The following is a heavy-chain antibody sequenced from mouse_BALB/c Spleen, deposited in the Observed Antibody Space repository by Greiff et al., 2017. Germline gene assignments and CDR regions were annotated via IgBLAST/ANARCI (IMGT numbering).Heavy chain of an antibody. CDR1: GFSLTSYG. CDR2: IWAGGST. CDR3: ARDHDYDKNY. Sequence: VQLKESGPGLVAPSQSLSITCTVSGFSLTSYGVHWVRQPPGKGLEWLGVIWAGGSTNYNSALMSRLSISKDNSKSQVFLKMNSLQTDDTAMYYCARDHDYDKNYWGQGTLVTVSA. J-gene: IGHJ3*01. V-gene: IGHV2-9*02. D-gene: IGHD2-4*01.